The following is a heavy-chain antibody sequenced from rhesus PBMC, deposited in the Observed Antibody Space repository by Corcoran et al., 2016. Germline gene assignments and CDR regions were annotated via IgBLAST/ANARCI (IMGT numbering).Heavy chain of an antibody. V-gene: IGHV5-20*01. CDR2: IDPSDSDT. Sequence: EVQLVQSGAEVKRPGESLKISCKTSGSSFTSYWISWVRQMPGKGLEWMGAIDPSDSDTRYNPSFQGQVTISADKSISTAYLQWSRLKASDTATYYCAKVGLSYYFDYWGQGVLVTVSS. CDR1: GSSFTSYW. J-gene: IGHJ4*01. CDR3: AKVGLSYYFDY.